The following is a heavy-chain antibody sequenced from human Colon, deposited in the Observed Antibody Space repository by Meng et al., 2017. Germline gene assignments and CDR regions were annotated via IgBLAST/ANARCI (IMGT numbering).Heavy chain of an antibody. CDR2: INHSWST. CDR3: ARGLNEGGLAHNWFDP. D-gene: IGHD1-1*01. CDR1: AGVSIRYPFL. Sequence: AHLQQSGPSLLNPAQHLPLTCTAPAGVSIRYPFLWTWNPQDPGNGLAWIGIINHSWSTYYTPSLKSRVTMSLDTSKQQFSLKLISVTAAATAVYFCARGLNEGGLAHNWFDPWGQGTLVTVSS. V-gene: IGHV4-31*03. J-gene: IGHJ5*02.